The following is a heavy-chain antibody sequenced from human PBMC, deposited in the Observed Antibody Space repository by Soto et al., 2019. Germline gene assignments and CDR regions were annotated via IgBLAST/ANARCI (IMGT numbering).Heavy chain of an antibody. V-gene: IGHV1-69*13. Sequence: SVKVSCKASGGTFSSYAISWVRQAPGQGLEWMGGIIPIFGTANYAQKFQGRVTITADESTSTAYMELSSLRSEDTAVYYCARETTVTTNNWFDPWGQGTLVTVSS. CDR3: ARETTVTTNNWFDP. J-gene: IGHJ5*02. D-gene: IGHD4-4*01. CDR2: IIPIFGTA. CDR1: GGTFSSYA.